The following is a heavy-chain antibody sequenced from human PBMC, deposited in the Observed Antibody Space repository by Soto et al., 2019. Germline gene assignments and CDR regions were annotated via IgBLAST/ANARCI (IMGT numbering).Heavy chain of an antibody. CDR1: GFTFSSYS. CDR2: ISSSSSYI. CDR3: ARALGGYDIWTGPRSDYYYGMDV. V-gene: IGHV3-21*01. Sequence: GGSLRLSCAASGFTFSSYSMNWVRQAPGKGLEWVSSISSSSSYIYYADSVKGRFTISRDNAKNSLYLQMNSLRAEDTAVYYCARALGGYDIWTGPRSDYYYGMDVWGQGTTVTVSS. D-gene: IGHD3-9*01. J-gene: IGHJ6*02.